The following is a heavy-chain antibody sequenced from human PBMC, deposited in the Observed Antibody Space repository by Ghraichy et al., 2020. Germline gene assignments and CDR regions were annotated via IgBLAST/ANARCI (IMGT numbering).Heavy chain of an antibody. CDR3: AKEGDGWFGELLPLDY. CDR2: IRYDGSNK. V-gene: IGHV3-30*02. D-gene: IGHD3-10*01. CDR1: GFTFSSYG. Sequence: LSLTCAASGFTFSSYGMHWVRQAPGKGLEWVAFIRYDGSNKYYADSVKGRFTISRDNSKNTLYLQMNSLRAEDTAVYYCAKEGDGWFGELLPLDYWGQGTLVTVSS. J-gene: IGHJ4*02.